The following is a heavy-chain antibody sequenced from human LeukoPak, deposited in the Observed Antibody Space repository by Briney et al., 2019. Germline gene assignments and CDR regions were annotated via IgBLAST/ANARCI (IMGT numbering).Heavy chain of an antibody. D-gene: IGHD3-10*01. V-gene: IGHV3-21*01. CDR1: GFTFSSYS. Sequence: GGSLRLSCAASGFTFSSYSMNWVRQAPGKGLEWVSSISSSSSYVYYADSVKGRFTISRDNAKNSLYLQMNSLRAEDTAVYYCARTYGSGPRDDYWGQGTLVTVSS. J-gene: IGHJ4*02. CDR3: ARTYGSGPRDDY. CDR2: ISSSSSYV.